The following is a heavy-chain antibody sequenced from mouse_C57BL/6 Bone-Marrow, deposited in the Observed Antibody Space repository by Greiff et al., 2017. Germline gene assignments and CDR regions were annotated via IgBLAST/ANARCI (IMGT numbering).Heavy chain of an antibody. Sequence: VKLQQSGAELVRPGTSVKMSCKASGYTFTNYWIGWAKQRPGHGLEWIGDIYPGGGYTNYNEKFKGKATLTADKSSSTAYMQFSSLTSEDSAIYYCAREGYYGYYAMDYWGQGTSVTVSS. J-gene: IGHJ4*01. CDR3: AREGYYGYYAMDY. CDR2: IYPGGGYT. D-gene: IGHD1-1*01. V-gene: IGHV1-63*01. CDR1: GYTFTNYW.